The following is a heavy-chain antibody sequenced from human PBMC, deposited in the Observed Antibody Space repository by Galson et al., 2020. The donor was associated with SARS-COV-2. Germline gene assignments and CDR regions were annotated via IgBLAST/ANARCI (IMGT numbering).Heavy chain of an antibody. CDR2: INPNSGGT. V-gene: IGHV1-2*02. J-gene: IGHJ4*02. Sequence: ASVKVSCKASGYTFTGYYMHWVRQAPGQGLEWMGGINPNSGGTNYAQKFQGRVTMTRDTSISTAYMELSRLRSDDTAVYYCASARGPDYYDSSGYLDYWGQGSLVTVSA. CDR3: ASARGPDYYDSSGYLDY. CDR1: GYTFTGYY. D-gene: IGHD3-22*01.